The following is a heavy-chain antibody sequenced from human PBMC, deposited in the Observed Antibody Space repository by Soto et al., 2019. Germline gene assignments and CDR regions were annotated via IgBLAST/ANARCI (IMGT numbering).Heavy chain of an antibody. V-gene: IGHV1-46*03. J-gene: IGHJ5*02. CDR1: GYTFTSYY. D-gene: IGHD3-3*01. CDR2: INPSGGST. CDR3: ARGVTIFGAVIPPLYERFDP. Sequence: GASVKVSCKASGYTFTSYYMHWVRQAPGQGLEWMGIINPSGGSTSYAQKFQGRVTMTRDTSTSTVYMELSSLRSEDTAVYYCARGVTIFGAVIPPLYERFDPWGQGTLVTVSS.